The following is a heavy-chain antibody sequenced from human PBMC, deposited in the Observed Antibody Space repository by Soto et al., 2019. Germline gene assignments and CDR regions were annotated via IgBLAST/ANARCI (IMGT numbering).Heavy chain of an antibody. V-gene: IGHV4-39*01. CDR1: GDSISSGGYY. Sequence: QLQLQESGPGLVKPSETLSLTCTVSGDSISSGGYYWGWIRQPPGKGLEWIGSIYYSGNTFYNPSLKSRVTISRDPSRNQFSLRLNSVTAADTAVYYCVSRLGYGYAMDVWGQGTTVTVSS. CDR3: VSRLGYGYAMDV. D-gene: IGHD5-12*01. J-gene: IGHJ6*02. CDR2: IYYSGNT.